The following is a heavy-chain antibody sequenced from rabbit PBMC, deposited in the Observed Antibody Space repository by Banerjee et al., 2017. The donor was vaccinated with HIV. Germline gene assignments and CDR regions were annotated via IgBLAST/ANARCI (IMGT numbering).Heavy chain of an antibody. CDR2: IDPVFGST. CDR1: GFDFSSYG. D-gene: IGHD2-1*01. Sequence: QEQLVESGGGLVQPGGSLKLSCKASGFDFSSYGVSWVRQAPGKGLEWIGYIDPVFGSTYYASWVNVRFTISSHNAQNTLYLQLNSLTAADTATYFCARGYNYDDSGNWDGFDPWGPGTLVTVS. V-gene: IGHV1S47*01. CDR3: ARGYNYDDSGNWDGFDP. J-gene: IGHJ2*01.